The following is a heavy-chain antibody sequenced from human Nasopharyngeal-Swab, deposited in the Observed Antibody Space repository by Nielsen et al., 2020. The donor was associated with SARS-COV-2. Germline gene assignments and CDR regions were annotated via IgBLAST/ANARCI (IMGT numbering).Heavy chain of an antibody. CDR3: AIISHDYGDFFDY. CDR2: INSDGSST. CDR1: GFTFSSYW. J-gene: IGHJ4*02. D-gene: IGHD4-17*01. V-gene: IGHV3-74*01. Sequence: GGSLRLSCAASGFTFSSYWMHWVRQAPGKGLGWVSRINSDGSSTSYADSVKGRFTISRDNAKNTLYLQMNSLRAEDTAVYYCAIISHDYGDFFDYWGQGTLVTVSS.